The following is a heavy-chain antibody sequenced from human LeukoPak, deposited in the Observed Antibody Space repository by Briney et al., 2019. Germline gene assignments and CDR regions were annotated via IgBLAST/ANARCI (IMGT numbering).Heavy chain of an antibody. J-gene: IGHJ4*02. D-gene: IGHD3-9*01. Sequence: SGTLSLTCTVSGGSVSGGSYYWSWIRQPPGKGLEWIAYIYYSGSTNYNPSLKSRVTISVDTSKNQFSLKLSSVTAADTAVYYCARALTYGGYDLAYWGQGSLVTVSS. CDR2: IYYSGST. CDR3: ARALTYGGYDLAY. CDR1: GGSVSGGSYY. V-gene: IGHV4-61*01.